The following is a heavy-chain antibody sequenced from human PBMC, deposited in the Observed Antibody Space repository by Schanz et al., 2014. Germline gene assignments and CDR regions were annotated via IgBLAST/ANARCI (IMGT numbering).Heavy chain of an antibody. CDR1: TFPFDHYA. CDR2: VSSRSDEI. Sequence: EVQLLESGGGLVQPGGSLRLSCSASTFPFDHYAMTWVRQAPGKGLEWVAAVSSRSDEIKYADSVRGRFTISRDNSRSTMYLQMNSLRAEDTAVYFCVSQTGSPNYWGQGTLVTVSS. CDR3: VSQTGSPNY. J-gene: IGHJ4*02. V-gene: IGHV3-23*05. D-gene: IGHD6-13*01.